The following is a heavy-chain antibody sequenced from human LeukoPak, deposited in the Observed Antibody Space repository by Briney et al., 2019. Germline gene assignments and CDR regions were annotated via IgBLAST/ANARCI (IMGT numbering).Heavy chain of an antibody. CDR3: AKDIGALGYSYVLGYDY. J-gene: IGHJ4*02. V-gene: IGHV3-9*03. CDR2: ISWNSGSI. Sequence: GGSLRLSCAASGFTFDDYAMHWVRQAPGKGLEWVSGISWNSGSIGYADSVKGRFTISRDNAKNSLYLQMNSLRAEDMALYYCAKDIGALGYSYVLGYDYWGQGTLVTVSS. D-gene: IGHD5-18*01. CDR1: GFTFDDYA.